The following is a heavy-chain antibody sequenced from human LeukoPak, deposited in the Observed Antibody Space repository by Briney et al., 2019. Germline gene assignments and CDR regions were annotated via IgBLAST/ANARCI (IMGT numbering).Heavy chain of an antibody. CDR2: MNQDGSEK. Sequence: PGGSLRLSCAASGFTFSGFWMSWVRQAPGKGLEWVANMNQDGSEKYYVDSVKGRFTISRDNAKSSLYLQMNSLTAEDTAVYYCTRDQVGPEDWRQGTLVTVSS. J-gene: IGHJ4*02. CDR1: GFTFSGFW. CDR3: TRDQVGPED. V-gene: IGHV3-7*01. D-gene: IGHD1-26*01.